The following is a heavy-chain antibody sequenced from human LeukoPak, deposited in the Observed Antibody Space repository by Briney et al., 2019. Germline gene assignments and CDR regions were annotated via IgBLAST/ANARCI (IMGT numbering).Heavy chain of an antibody. CDR2: IPNSGTP. CDR1: GGSISSYY. J-gene: IGHJ4*02. CDR3: ARTEVLPDYYDHSGGFDY. D-gene: IGHD3-16*01. Sequence: SETLSLTCTVSGGSISSYYWSWIRQPPGKGLEWIGYIPNSGTPKYNPSLKSRVTISVETSKNQFSLKLTSLTVADTAVYYCARTEVLPDYYDHSGGFDYWGQGILVTVSS. V-gene: IGHV4-4*09.